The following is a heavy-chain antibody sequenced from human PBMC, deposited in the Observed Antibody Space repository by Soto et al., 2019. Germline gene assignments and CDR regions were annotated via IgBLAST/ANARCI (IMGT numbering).Heavy chain of an antibody. CDR1: GFTFSSYE. V-gene: IGHV3-48*03. D-gene: IGHD1-1*01. CDR3: ARENCDY. J-gene: IGHJ4*02. CDR2: ISTGGGTR. Sequence: GGSLRLSCAASGFTFSSYEMNWVRQAPGKGLEWVSYISTGGGTRYYADSVKGRFTIPRDNAKNSLSLQMNSLRADDTAVYYCARENCDYWGQGTLVTVSS.